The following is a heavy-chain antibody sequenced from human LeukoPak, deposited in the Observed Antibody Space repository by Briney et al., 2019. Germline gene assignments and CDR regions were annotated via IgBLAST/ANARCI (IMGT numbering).Heavy chain of an antibody. CDR2: IVPILGTA. CDR1: GGTFSTYA. J-gene: IGHJ4*02. D-gene: IGHD4-11*01. CDR3: AKITHGNSWPDYFHY. V-gene: IGHV1-69*04. Sequence: SVKVSFKSSGGTFSTYAICWVRQAPGQGLEWVGRIVPILGTANYAQNFQGRVTITADRSTTTAYMELSSLRSEDTAVYYCAKITHGNSWPDYFHYWGQGTLVTVSS.